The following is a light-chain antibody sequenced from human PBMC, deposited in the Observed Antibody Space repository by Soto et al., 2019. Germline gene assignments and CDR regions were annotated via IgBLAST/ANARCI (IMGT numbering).Light chain of an antibody. CDR2: NVS. J-gene: IGLJ3*02. V-gene: IGLV2-14*03. Sequence: QSALTQPGSVSGSPGQSITISCTGSSTDVGDYNYVAWYQHHPGKAPKLMIYNVSNRPSGVSNRFSGSKSGNTASLAFSGLQAEDEADYYCSSYAPSSTQVFGGGTKLTVL. CDR1: STDVGDYNY. CDR3: SSYAPSSTQV.